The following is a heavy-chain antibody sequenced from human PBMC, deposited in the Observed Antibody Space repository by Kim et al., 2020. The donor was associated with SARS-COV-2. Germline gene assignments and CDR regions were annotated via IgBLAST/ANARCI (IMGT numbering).Heavy chain of an antibody. D-gene: IGHD6-13*01. V-gene: IGHV3-21*01. Sequence: GGSLRLSCAASGFTFSSYSMNWVRQAPGKGLEWVSSISSSSSYIYYADSVKGRFTISRDNAKNSLYLQMNSLRAEDTAVYYCARVTIAAAGHRGPLGYWGQGTLVTVSS. CDR2: ISSSSSYI. CDR1: GFTFSSYS. CDR3: ARVTIAAAGHRGPLGY. J-gene: IGHJ4*02.